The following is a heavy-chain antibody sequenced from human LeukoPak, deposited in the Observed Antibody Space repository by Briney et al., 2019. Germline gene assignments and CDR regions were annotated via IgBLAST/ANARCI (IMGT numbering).Heavy chain of an antibody. CDR3: ARGHTDSEWLYFDS. J-gene: IGHJ4*02. V-gene: IGHV3-23*01. D-gene: IGHD5-12*01. CDR2: FRRGGDTT. CDR1: GFTFATYA. Sequence: GGSLRLSCAASGFTFATYAMSWVRQAPGKGLEWVSGFRRGGDTTYYADSVKGRFTISRDNSQNTLYLQMNSLRAEDTAVYYCARGHTDSEWLYFDSWGQGSLVTVSS.